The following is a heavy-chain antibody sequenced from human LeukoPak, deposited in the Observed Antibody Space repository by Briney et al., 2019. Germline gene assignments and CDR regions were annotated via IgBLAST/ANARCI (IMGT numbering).Heavy chain of an antibody. V-gene: IGHV4-59*08. Sequence: SETLSLTCTVSGDFIGSVSWSWIRQPPGKGLECIGSLFHSGDTNYSPSLKSRLTFSVDTSKKQLSLKLKSVTAADTAVYYCASLAFYYDRSGPADWYFDLWGRGTLVTVSS. CDR3: ASLAFYYDRSGPADWYFDL. CDR1: GDFIGSVS. J-gene: IGHJ2*01. D-gene: IGHD3-22*01. CDR2: LFHSGDT.